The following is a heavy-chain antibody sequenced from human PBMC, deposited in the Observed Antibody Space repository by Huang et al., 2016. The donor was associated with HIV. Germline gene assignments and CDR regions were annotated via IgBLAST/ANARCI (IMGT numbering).Heavy chain of an antibody. Sequence: QLQLQESGPGLVKPSETLSLTCTVSGGSISGSSYYWGWIRQPPGKGLEWIGGINYRGSISYKPSLKSRVTISVDTSKNQFSLRLSSVTAADTAVYYCARPRDYVWGTYRYEAFDIWGQGTMVTVSS. CDR3: ARPRDYVWGTYRYEAFDI. CDR2: INYRGSI. J-gene: IGHJ3*02. CDR1: GGSISGSSYY. V-gene: IGHV4-39*01. D-gene: IGHD3-16*02.